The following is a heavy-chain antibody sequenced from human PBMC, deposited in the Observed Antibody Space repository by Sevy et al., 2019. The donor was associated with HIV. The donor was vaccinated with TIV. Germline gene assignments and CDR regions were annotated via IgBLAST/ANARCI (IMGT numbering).Heavy chain of an antibody. Sequence: GGSLRLSCAASGFIFSTYTMTWVRLAPGKGLEWVSGISGSGGSTYYADSLKGRFTIFRDNSKNTVYLQMNSLRAEDTAVYYCAKGDRTFYGLDVWGQGTTVTVSS. D-gene: IGHD2-15*01. J-gene: IGHJ6*02. CDR2: ISGSGGST. CDR1: GFIFSTYT. CDR3: AKGDRTFYGLDV. V-gene: IGHV3-23*01.